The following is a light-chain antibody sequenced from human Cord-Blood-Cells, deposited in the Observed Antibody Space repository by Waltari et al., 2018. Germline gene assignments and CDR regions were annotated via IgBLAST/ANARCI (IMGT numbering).Light chain of an antibody. CDR2: DVS. CDR1: SSDVGGYNY. J-gene: IGLJ1*01. V-gene: IGLV2-11*01. CDR3: CSYAGSYHV. Sequence: QSALTQPRSVSGSPGQSVTISCTGTSSDVGGYNYVSWYQQHPGKAPKLMIYDVSKRPSGVPDRFSGSKSGHTASLTISGLQAEDEADYYCCSYAGSYHVFGTGTKVTVL.